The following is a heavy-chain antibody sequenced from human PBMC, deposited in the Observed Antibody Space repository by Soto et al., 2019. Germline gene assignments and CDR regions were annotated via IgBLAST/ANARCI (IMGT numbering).Heavy chain of an antibody. V-gene: IGHV5-51*01. D-gene: IGHD3-3*02. CDR1: GYSFTHYW. CDR2: IYPGDSDT. CDR3: ARKQTFMATFYYYGMDV. Sequence: RGSLKISCQGFGYSFTHYWIGWVRQMPGKGLEWMGIIYPGDSDTRYSPSFQGQVTISADTSTSTAYLQWSSLKASDSAVYYCARKQTFMATFYYYGMDVWGQGTTVTVSS. J-gene: IGHJ6*02.